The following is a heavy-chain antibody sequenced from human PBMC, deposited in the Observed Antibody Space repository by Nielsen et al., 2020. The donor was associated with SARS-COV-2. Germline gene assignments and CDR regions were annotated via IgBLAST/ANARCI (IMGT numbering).Heavy chain of an antibody. V-gene: IGHV4-61*01. CDR2: IYYSGST. CDR3: ARFGVFDDGMDV. J-gene: IGHJ6*02. Sequence: SETLSLTCTVSGDSVSSTSYYWSWIRQPPGKGLEWIGDIYYSGSTNYNPSLKGRITISVDTSKNQFSLKLSSVTAADTAVYYCARFGVFDDGMDVWGQGTTVTVSS. D-gene: IGHD3-10*01. CDR1: GDSVSSTSYY.